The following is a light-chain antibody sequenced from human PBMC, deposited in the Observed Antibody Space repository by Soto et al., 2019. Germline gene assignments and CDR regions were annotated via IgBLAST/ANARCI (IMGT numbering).Light chain of an antibody. V-gene: IGKV3-20*01. CDR2: GAS. Sequence: EIVLTQSPGTLSLSPGEIATLYFSASQSVSSSYLAWYQQKPGQAPRLLIYGASTRATGIPARFSGSGSGTDFTLTISRLEPEDFAVYYCQQYNNWPLTFGGGTKVDIK. CDR3: QQYNNWPLT. J-gene: IGKJ4*01. CDR1: QSVSSSY.